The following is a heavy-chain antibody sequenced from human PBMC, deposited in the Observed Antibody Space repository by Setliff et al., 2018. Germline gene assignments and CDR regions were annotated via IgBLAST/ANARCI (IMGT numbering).Heavy chain of an antibody. D-gene: IGHD3-3*01. CDR3: ARDYLRSNYEFWSGPPNWFDP. V-gene: IGHV1-3*01. CDR2: INAGNGNT. Sequence: ASVKVSCKTSGYPFTDYYIHWVRQAPGQGLEWMGWINAGNGNTKYSQKFQGRVTITRDTSPSTAYMELSSLRSEATAVYYCARDYLRSNYEFWSGPPNWFDPWGQGTLVTVSS. CDR1: GYPFTDYY. J-gene: IGHJ5*02.